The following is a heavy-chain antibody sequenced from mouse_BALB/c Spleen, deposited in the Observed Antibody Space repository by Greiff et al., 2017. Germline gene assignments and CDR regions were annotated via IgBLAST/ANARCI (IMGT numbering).Heavy chain of an antibody. Sequence: EVKLQQSGPELVKPGASVKISCKASGYSFTGYFMNWVMQSHGKSLEWIGRINPYNGDTFYNQKFKGKATLTVDKSSSTAHMELRSLASEDSAVYYCARGGYDYAMDYWGQGTSVTVSS. V-gene: IGHV1-20*02. CDR1: GYSFTGYF. J-gene: IGHJ4*01. CDR3: ARGGYDYAMDY. CDR2: INPYNGDT. D-gene: IGHD2-2*01.